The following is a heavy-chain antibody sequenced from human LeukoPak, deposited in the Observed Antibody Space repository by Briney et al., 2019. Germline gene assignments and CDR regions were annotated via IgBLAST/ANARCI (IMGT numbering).Heavy chain of an antibody. CDR2: ISAYNGNT. CDR3: ARDVTGSGDYFSG. V-gene: IGHV1-18*01. J-gene: IGHJ4*02. D-gene: IGHD2/OR15-2a*01. CDR1: GYTFTSYG. Sequence: ASVKVSCKASGYTFTSYGISWVRQAPGQGLEWMGWISAYNGNTNYAQKLQGRVTMTTDTSTSTAYVELRSLRSDDTAVYYCARDVTGSGDYFSGWGQGTLVTVSS.